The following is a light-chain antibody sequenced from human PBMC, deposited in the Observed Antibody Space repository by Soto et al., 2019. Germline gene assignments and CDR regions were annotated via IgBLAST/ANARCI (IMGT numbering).Light chain of an antibody. J-gene: IGLJ1*01. CDR1: SSNIGSNT. CDR3: AAWDDSLNGYG. CDR2: SNN. V-gene: IGLV1-44*01. Sequence: QSVLTQPPSASGTPGQRATISCSGSSSNIGSNTVNWYQQLPGTAPKLLIYSNNQRPSGVPDRFSGSKSGTSASLAISGLQSEDEADYYCAAWDDSLNGYGFGTGTKVTVL.